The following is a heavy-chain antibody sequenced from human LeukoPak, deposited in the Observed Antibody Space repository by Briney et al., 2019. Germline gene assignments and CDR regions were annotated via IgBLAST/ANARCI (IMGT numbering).Heavy chain of an antibody. D-gene: IGHD1-26*01. J-gene: IGHJ6*03. CDR3: ARDRVGATRYYYYYMDV. CDR2: IYPGDSDT. Sequence: GESLKISCKGSGYSFTSYWIGWVRQMPGKGLEWMGIIYPGDSDTRYSPSFQGQVTISADKSISTAYLQWSSLKASDTAVYYCARDRVGATRYYYYYMDVWGKGTTVTVSS. V-gene: IGHV5-51*01. CDR1: GYSFTSYW.